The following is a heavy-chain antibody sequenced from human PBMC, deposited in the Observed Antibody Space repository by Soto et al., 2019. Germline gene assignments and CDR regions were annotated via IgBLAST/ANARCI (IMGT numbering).Heavy chain of an antibody. D-gene: IGHD3-10*01. V-gene: IGHV4-31*03. CDR1: GGSISSVGYY. CDR3: ARDAPDGSGSCS. J-gene: IGHJ4*02. Sequence: QVQLQESGPGLVKPSQTLSLTCTVSGGSISSVGYYWSWIRQHPVKGLEWIGYVYYSGSTYYNPSLKSRVTISVDTSKNQFVLKLSSVTAADTAVYYCARDAPDGSGSCSWGQGTLVTVSS. CDR2: VYYSGST.